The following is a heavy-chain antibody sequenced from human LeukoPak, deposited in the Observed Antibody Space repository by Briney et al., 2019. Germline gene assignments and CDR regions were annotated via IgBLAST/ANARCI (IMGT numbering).Heavy chain of an antibody. CDR2: INTKTGNP. J-gene: IGHJ4*02. Sequence: ASVKVSCKASGGTFSSYAISWVRQAPGQGLEWMGWINTKTGNPKYAQGFTGRFVFSLDTSVTTAYLQISSLEAEDTAVYYCARGAGETAMVTNFDYWGQGTLVTVSS. D-gene: IGHD5-18*01. V-gene: IGHV7-4-1*02. CDR1: GGTFSSYA. CDR3: ARGAGETAMVTNFDY.